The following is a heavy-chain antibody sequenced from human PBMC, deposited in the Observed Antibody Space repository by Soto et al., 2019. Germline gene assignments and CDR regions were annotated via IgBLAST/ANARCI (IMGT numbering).Heavy chain of an antibody. J-gene: IGHJ5*02. CDR2: INPNSGGT. V-gene: IGHV1-2*04. CDR3: ARFPSCRGGSCWTSLLA. D-gene: IGHD2-15*01. CDR1: GYTFTDFY. Sequence: QVQLVQSGAEVKKPGASVKVSCKASGYTFTDFYMHWVRQAPGQGLEWMGWINPNSGGTNYARKFRGWVTITRATSINTASMELSRLKSDDTAVYYCARFPSCRGGSCWTSLLAWGQGTLVTVSS.